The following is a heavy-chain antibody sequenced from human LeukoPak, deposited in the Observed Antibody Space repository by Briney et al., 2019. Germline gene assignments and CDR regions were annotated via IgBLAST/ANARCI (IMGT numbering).Heavy chain of an antibody. CDR1: GGSFSGYY. J-gene: IGHJ5*02. CDR2: INHSGST. V-gene: IGHV4-34*01. Sequence: SETLSLTCAVYGGSFSGYYWSWIRQPPGKGLEWIGEINHSGSTNYNPSLKSRVTISVDTSKNQFSLKLSSVTAADTAVYYCATRAPRYCSSTSCYWGRATWFDPWGQGTLVTVSS. D-gene: IGHD2-2*01. CDR3: ATRAPRYCSSTSCYWGRATWFDP.